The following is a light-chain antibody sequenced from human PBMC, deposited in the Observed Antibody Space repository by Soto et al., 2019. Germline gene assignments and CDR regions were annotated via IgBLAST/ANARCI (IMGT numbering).Light chain of an antibody. Sequence: QSVLTQPASVSGSPGQSITISCTGTISDVGGYNYVSWYQQHPGKAPKLMIYEVSNRPSGVSNRFSGSKSGNTASLTISGLQAEDEADYYCSSYTSSTTLVVFGGGTKVTVL. CDR3: SSYTSSTTLVV. V-gene: IGLV2-14*01. CDR2: EVS. J-gene: IGLJ2*01. CDR1: ISDVGGYNY.